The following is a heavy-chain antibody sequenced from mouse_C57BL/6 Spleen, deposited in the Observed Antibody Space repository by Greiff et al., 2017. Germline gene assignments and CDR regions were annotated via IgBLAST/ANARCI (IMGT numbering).Heavy chain of an antibody. CDR1: GFTFSSYA. J-gene: IGHJ3*01. D-gene: IGHD1-1*01. Sequence: EVQGVESGGGLVKPGGSLKLSCAASGFTFSSYAMSWVRQTPEKRLEWVATISDGGSYTYYPDNVQGRFTISRDTAKNNLYLQMGHLKSEYTAMYYCARDITTVVATPPWFAYWGQGTLVTVSA. CDR3: ARDITTVVATPPWFAY. V-gene: IGHV5-4*01. CDR2: ISDGGSYT.